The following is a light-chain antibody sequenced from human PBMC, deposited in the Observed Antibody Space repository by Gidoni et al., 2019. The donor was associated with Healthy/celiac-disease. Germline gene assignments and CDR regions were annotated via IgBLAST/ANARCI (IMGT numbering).Light chain of an antibody. V-gene: IGLV3-21*02. J-gene: IGLJ1*01. CDR1: NIGSTS. Sequence: SYVLTQPTSVPVAPGQTARITCGGNNIGSTSVHWYQQKPGQAPVLVVYDDSDRPSGIPERFSGSNSGNTATMTISRVEAGDEADYYCQVWDSSSDHYVFGTGTKVTVL. CDR2: DDS. CDR3: QVWDSSSDHYV.